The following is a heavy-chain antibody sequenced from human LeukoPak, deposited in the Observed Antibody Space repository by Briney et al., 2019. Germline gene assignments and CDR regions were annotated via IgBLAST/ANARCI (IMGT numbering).Heavy chain of an antibody. D-gene: IGHD3-16*01. CDR1: GFTFSSYA. Sequence: PGGSLRLSCAASGFTFSSYAMSWVRRAPGKGLEWVSAISPSGGTTYYADSLKGRFTISRDNAKNSLFLQMSSLRADDTAIYYCARAGELRYMDVWGKGTAVTVSS. CDR2: ISPSGGTT. J-gene: IGHJ6*03. CDR3: ARAGELRYMDV. V-gene: IGHV3-23*01.